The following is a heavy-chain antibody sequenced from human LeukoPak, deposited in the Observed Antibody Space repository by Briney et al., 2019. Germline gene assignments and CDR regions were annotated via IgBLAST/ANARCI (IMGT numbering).Heavy chain of an antibody. J-gene: IGHJ6*02. V-gene: IGHV4-34*01. CDR1: GGSISGYY. Sequence: PSETLSLTCTVSGGSISGYYWSWIRQPPGKGLEWIGEINHSGSTNYNPSLKSRVTISVDTSKNQFSLKLSSVTAADTAVYYCARSILSLYYYYGMDVWGQGTTVTVSS. CDR3: ARSILSLYYYYGMDV. D-gene: IGHD3-10*01. CDR2: INHSGST.